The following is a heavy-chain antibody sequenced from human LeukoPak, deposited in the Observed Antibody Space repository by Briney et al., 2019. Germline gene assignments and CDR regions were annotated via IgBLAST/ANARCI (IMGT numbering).Heavy chain of an antibody. D-gene: IGHD6-19*01. CDR2: IYYSGST. Sequence: SETLSHTCTVSGGSISSYYWSWIRQPPGKGLEWIGYIYYSGSTNYNPSLKSRVTISVDTSKNQFSLKLSSVTAADTAVYYCARDLSLGGWYALIDYWGQGTLVTVSS. CDR3: ARDLSLGGWYALIDY. CDR1: GGSISSYY. V-gene: IGHV4-59*01. J-gene: IGHJ4*02.